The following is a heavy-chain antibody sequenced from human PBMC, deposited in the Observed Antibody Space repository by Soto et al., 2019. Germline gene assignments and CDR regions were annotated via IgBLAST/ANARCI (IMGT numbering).Heavy chain of an antibody. CDR3: ARFCGTYNGRYFAD. V-gene: IGHV4-34*01. CDR2: VYYNGNT. D-gene: IGHD1-7*01. CDR1: GGSFSGYY. Sequence: SETLSLTCAVYGGSFSGYYWTWIRQPPGKGLEWIGNVYYNGNTYYTPSLKSRLTISVDTSNNQFSLRLKDVSAADTAVYFCARFCGTYNGRYFADWAQGTLVTVSS. J-gene: IGHJ4*02.